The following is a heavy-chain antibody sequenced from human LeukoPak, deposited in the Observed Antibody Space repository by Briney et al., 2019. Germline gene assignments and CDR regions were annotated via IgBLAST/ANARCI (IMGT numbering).Heavy chain of an antibody. CDR3: ARDSYMVRGVIITPPFDY. J-gene: IGHJ4*02. V-gene: IGHV3-11*04. CDR1: EFTFSDYY. D-gene: IGHD3-10*01. CDR2: ISSSGSTI. Sequence: GGSLRLSCAASEFTFSDYYMTWIRQAPGKGLEWVSYISSSGSTIYYADSVKGRFTLSRDNAKNSLYLQMNSLRAEDTAVYYCARDSYMVRGVIITPPFDYWGQGTLVTVSS.